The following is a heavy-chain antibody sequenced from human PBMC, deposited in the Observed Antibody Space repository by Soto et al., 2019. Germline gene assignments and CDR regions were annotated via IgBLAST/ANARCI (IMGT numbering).Heavy chain of an antibody. J-gene: IGHJ6*02. V-gene: IGHV1-69*12. Sequence: QVQLVQSGAEVKKPGSSVKVSCKASGGTFSSYAISWVRQAPGQGLEWMGGIIPIFGTANYAQKFQGRVTITADESTSPAYMELRSLRSEATAVYYCARDYCRGGSCSGYYGMDVWGQGTTVTVSS. CDR1: GGTFSSYA. D-gene: IGHD2-15*01. CDR2: IIPIFGTA. CDR3: ARDYCRGGSCSGYYGMDV.